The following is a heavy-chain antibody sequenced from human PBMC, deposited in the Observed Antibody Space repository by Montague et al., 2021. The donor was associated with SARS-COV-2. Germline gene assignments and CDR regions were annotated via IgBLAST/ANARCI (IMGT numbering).Heavy chain of an antibody. V-gene: IGHV2-70*01. Sequence: PALVKPTQTLTLTCTFSGFSLNTSGMCVSWIRQPPGKALEWLALXXWDEDQYCSTSLKTRLTISKDTSKNQVVLTMTNMDPIDTATYYCARSYGDYRDSYFDYWGQGTLVTVSS. J-gene: IGHJ4*02. CDR3: ARSYGDYRDSYFDY. CDR2: XXWDEDQ. D-gene: IGHD4-17*01. CDR1: GFSLNTSGMC.